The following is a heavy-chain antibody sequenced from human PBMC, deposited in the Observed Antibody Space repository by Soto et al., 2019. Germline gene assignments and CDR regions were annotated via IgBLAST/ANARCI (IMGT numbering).Heavy chain of an antibody. D-gene: IGHD6-19*01. Sequence: PSETLSLTCAVYGGSFSCYYWSWIRQPPGKGLEWIGEINHSGSTNYNPSLTSRVTISVDTSKNQFLLKLSSVTAANTDVYSCTRGTREAVASTLLAFDYWGQGTLVTVSS. V-gene: IGHV4-34*01. CDR1: GGSFSCYY. CDR3: TRGTREAVASTLLAFDY. CDR2: INHSGST. J-gene: IGHJ4*02.